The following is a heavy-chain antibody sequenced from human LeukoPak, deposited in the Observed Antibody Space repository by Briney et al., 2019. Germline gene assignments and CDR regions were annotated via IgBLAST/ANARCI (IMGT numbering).Heavy chain of an antibody. CDR1: GFTFSSYE. D-gene: IGHD3-10*02. CDR2: ISSSGSTI. CDR3: AELGITMIGGV. J-gene: IGHJ6*04. Sequence: GGSLRLSCAASGFTFSSYEMNWVRQAPGKGLEWASYISSSGSTIYYADSVKGRFTIARDNAKNSLYLQMNSLRAEDTAVYYCAELGITMIGGVWGKGTTVTISS. V-gene: IGHV3-48*03.